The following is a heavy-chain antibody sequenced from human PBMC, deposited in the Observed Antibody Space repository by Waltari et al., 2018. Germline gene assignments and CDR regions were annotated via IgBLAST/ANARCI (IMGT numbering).Heavy chain of an antibody. CDR2: IIPIFGTA. Sequence: QVQLVQSGAEVKKPGSSVKVSCKASGGTFSSYAISWVRQAPGQGLEWMGGIIPIFGTANYAQKFQGRVTITTDESTSTAYMELSSLRSEDTAVYYCARTDCSSTSCYGLDWFDPWGQGTLVTVSS. V-gene: IGHV1-69*05. CDR1: GGTFSSYA. J-gene: IGHJ5*02. CDR3: ARTDCSSTSCYGLDWFDP. D-gene: IGHD2-2*01.